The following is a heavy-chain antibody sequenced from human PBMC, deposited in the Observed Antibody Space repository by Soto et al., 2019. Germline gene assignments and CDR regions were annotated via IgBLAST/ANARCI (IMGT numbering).Heavy chain of an antibody. CDR2: IIPIFSKT. Sequence: QVQLVQSGAEVKELGSSVKVSCKTSGGTFTTSSFVWVRQGPGQGLEWMGGIIPIFSKTNFAPKFQGRVTFTADESTRTVYMDLRRLRSEDTAIYYCATDVVRSTGGDSWGQGTLVTVSS. V-gene: IGHV1-69*01. CDR1: GGTFTTSS. D-gene: IGHD7-27*01. J-gene: IGHJ4*02. CDR3: ATDVVRSTGGDS.